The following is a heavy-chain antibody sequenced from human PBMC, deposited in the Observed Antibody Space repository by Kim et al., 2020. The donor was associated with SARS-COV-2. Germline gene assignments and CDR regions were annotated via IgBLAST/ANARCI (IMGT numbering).Heavy chain of an antibody. CDR2: INWNGGST. V-gene: IGHV3-20*04. CDR3: ARGRKQWLTYYYYYGMDV. Sequence: GGSLRLSCAASGFTFGDYGMSWVRQAPGKGLEWVSGINWNGGSTGYADSVKGRFTISRDNAKNSLYLQMNSLRAEDMALYYCARGRKQWLTYYYYYGMDVWGQGTTVTVSS. D-gene: IGHD6-19*01. J-gene: IGHJ6*02. CDR1: GFTFGDYG.